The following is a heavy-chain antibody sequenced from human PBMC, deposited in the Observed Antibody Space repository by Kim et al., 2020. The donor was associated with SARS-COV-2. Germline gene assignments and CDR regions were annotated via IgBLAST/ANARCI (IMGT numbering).Heavy chain of an antibody. CDR2: IVTAGET. V-gene: IGHV3-13*04. D-gene: IGHD5-18*01. CDR3: ARGIQLWLGVDV. CDR1: GFILGGHD. J-gene: IGHJ6*02. Sequence: GGSLRLSCAASGFILGGHDMHWVRQGTGKGLEWVSAIVTAGETFYEESVKGRFIISRENGKNSLYFQMDSLRAGETAVYYCARGIQLWLGVDVWGQGTTVTVSS.